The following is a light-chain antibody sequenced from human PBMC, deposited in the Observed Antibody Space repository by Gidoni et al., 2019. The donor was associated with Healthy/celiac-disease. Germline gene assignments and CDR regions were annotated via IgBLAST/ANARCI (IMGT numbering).Light chain of an antibody. CDR1: QSISSY. V-gene: IGKV1-39*01. Sequence: DIQMTQSPSSLSASVGDRATITCRASQSISSYLNWYQQKPGKAPKLLIYAASSLQSGVPSRFSGSGSGTDFTLTISSLQPEDFATYYCQQGYSTPSTFGQGTKLEIK. J-gene: IGKJ2*01. CDR3: QQGYSTPST. CDR2: AAS.